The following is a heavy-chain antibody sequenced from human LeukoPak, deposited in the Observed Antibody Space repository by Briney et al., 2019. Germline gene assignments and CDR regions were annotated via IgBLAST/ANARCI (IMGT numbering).Heavy chain of an antibody. CDR1: GGSISSSSYY. J-gene: IGHJ3*02. CDR3: ARHGSASGLQGRAFEI. Sequence: SETLSLTCTVSGGSISSSSYYWGWIRQPPGKGLEWIGSIYYSGSTYYNPSLKSRVTISVDTSKNQFSLKLSSVTAADTAVYYCARHGSASGLQGRAFEIRGQGTVATVSS. CDR2: IYYSGST. D-gene: IGHD1-26*01. V-gene: IGHV4-39*01.